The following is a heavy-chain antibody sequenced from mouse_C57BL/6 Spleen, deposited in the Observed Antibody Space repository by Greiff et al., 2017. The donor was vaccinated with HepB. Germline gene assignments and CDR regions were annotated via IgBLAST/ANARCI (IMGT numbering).Heavy chain of an antibody. J-gene: IGHJ4*01. D-gene: IGHD1-1*01. CDR3: APYYYGSSYGVDYAMDY. Sequence: VQLKESGAELVKPGASVKLSCTASGFNIKDYYMHWVKQRTEQGLEWIGRIDPEDGETKYAPKFQGKATITADTSANTAYLQLSSLTSEDTAVYYCAPYYYGSSYGVDYAMDYWGQGTSVTVSS. V-gene: IGHV14-2*01. CDR2: IDPEDGET. CDR1: GFNIKDYY.